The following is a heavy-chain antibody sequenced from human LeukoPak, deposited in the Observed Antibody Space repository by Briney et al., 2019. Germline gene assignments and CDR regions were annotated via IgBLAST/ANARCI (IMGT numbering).Heavy chain of an antibody. D-gene: IGHD6-19*01. J-gene: IGHJ4*02. Sequence: PGGSLRLSCVASGFTVSTNYMSWVRQAPGKGLEWVSVIYTDGSTYYVDSVKGRFTISRDNSKNTLYLQMNSLRAEDTAVYYCARTPGIAVAGTGYFDYWGQGTLVTVSS. CDR2: IYTDGST. V-gene: IGHV3-53*01. CDR1: GFTVSTNY. CDR3: ARTPGIAVAGTGYFDY.